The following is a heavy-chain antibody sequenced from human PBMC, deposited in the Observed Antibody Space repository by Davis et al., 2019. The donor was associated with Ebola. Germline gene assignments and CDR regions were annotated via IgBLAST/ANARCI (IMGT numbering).Heavy chain of an antibody. D-gene: IGHD5-18*01. Sequence: PSETLSLTCTVSGGSISSYYWSWIQQPPGKGLEWIGYIYYSGSTNYNPSLKSRVTISVDTSKNQFSLKLSSVTAADTAVYYCARGVDTAMGNWFDPWGQGTLVTVSS. V-gene: IGHV4-59*08. CDR2: IYYSGST. J-gene: IGHJ5*02. CDR3: ARGVDTAMGNWFDP. CDR1: GGSISSYY.